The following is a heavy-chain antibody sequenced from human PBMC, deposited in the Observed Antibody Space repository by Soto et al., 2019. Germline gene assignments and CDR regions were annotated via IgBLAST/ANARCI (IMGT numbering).Heavy chain of an antibody. CDR2: VRGRDGST. CDR1: GFTFTTFD. Sequence: EVQLLESGGGLVQPGASLRLSCAASGFTFTTFDMSWARQAPGKGLEWVSVVRGRDGSTSYADSLKGRFTISKDSSKNTVYLQMDSLRAEDTALYYCAKGAWLDDWGQGTLVTVSS. J-gene: IGHJ4*02. D-gene: IGHD5-12*01. CDR3: AKGAWLDD. V-gene: IGHV3-23*01.